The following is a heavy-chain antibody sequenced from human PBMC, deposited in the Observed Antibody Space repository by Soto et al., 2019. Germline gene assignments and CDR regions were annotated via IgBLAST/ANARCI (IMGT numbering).Heavy chain of an antibody. CDR2: VSNTGSA. CDR1: GGSISRYY. Sequence: QVQLQESGPGLVKPSETLSLTCTVSGGSISRYYWSWLRQSPGKGLEMIGYVSNTGSAIYNPSLSSRLTISLDTSNNQLSLKLSSVTTADTAVYYCARMPYTGSNPPFDHWGRGTLVTVSS. V-gene: IGHV4-59*01. CDR3: ARMPYTGSNPPFDH. J-gene: IGHJ4*02. D-gene: IGHD1-26*01.